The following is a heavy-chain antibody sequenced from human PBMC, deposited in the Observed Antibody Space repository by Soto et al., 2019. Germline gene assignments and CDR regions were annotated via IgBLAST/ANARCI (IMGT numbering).Heavy chain of an antibody. J-gene: IGHJ5*02. V-gene: IGHV1-2*04. D-gene: IGHD4-17*01. CDR1: GYTFTGYY. CDR2: INPNSGGT. Sequence: GASVKVSCKASGYTFTGYYMHWVRQAPGQGLEWMGWINPNSGGTNYAQKFQGWVTMTRDTSISTAYMELSRLRSDDTAVYYCAREATNYGPNWFDPWGQGTLVTVSS. CDR3: AREATNYGPNWFDP.